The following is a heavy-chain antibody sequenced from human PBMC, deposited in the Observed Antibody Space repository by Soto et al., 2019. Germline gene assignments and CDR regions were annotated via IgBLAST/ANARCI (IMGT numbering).Heavy chain of an antibody. J-gene: IGHJ4*02. Sequence: SETLSLTSTVSGGSISSSSYYWGWIRQPPGKGLEWIGSIYYSGSTYYNPSLKSRVTISVDTSKNQFSLKLSSVTAADTAVYYCARGTYYYDSSGYTNFDYWGQGTLVTVSS. CDR2: IYYSGST. CDR3: ARGTYYYDSSGYTNFDY. D-gene: IGHD3-22*01. V-gene: IGHV4-39*01. CDR1: GGSISSSSYY.